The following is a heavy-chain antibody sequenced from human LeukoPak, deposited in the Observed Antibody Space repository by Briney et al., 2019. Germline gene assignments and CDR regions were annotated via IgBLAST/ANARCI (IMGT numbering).Heavy chain of an antibody. V-gene: IGHV3-23*01. CDR3: AKSELGDYYYYYMDV. CDR1: GFTFSSYA. CDR2: ISGSGGSA. D-gene: IGHD7-27*01. J-gene: IGHJ6*03. Sequence: PGGSVRLSCAASGFTFSSYAMSWVRQAPGKGLEWVSAISGSGGSAYYADSVKGRFTISRDNSKNTLYLQMNSLRAEDTAVYYCAKSELGDYYYYYMDVWGKGTTVTVSS.